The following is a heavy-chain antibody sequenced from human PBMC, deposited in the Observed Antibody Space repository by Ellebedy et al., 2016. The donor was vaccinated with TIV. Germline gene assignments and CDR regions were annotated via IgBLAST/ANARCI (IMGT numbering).Heavy chain of an antibody. CDR1: GFTFSSYG. Sequence: GGSLRLSCAASGFTFSSYGMHWVRQAPGKGLEWVAAISYDRSEIYYAGSVKGRFTISRDNAKNSVSLRMDSLRTDDTAVYYCASDPTTYLRSGHFDSWGQGILVTVSS. D-gene: IGHD3-3*01. J-gene: IGHJ4*02. CDR3: ASDPTTYLRSGHFDS. CDR2: ISYDRSEI. V-gene: IGHV3-30*12.